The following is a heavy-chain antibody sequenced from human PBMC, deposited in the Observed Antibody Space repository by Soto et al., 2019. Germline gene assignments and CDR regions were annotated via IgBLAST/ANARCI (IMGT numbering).Heavy chain of an antibody. CDR2: MNPNSGNT. Sequence: ASVKVSCKASGYTFTSYDTNWVRQATGQGLEWMGWMNPNSGNTGYAQKFQGRVTMTRNTSISTAYMELSSLRSEDTAVYYCATASYYDFWSGYHPSGYGMDVWGQGTTVTVSS. V-gene: IGHV1-8*01. CDR3: ATASYYDFWSGYHPSGYGMDV. CDR1: GYTFTSYD. J-gene: IGHJ6*02. D-gene: IGHD3-3*01.